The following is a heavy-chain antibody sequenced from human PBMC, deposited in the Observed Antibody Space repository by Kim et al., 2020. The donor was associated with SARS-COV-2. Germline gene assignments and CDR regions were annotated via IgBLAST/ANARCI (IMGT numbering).Heavy chain of an antibody. CDR1: GGTFSSYA. V-gene: IGHV1-69*13. J-gene: IGHJ6*02. D-gene: IGHD3-16*01. CDR2: IIPIFGTA. Sequence: SVKVSCKASGGTFSSYAISWVRQAPGQGLEWMGGIIPIFGTANYAQKFQGRVTITADESTSTAYMELSSLRSEDTAVYYCARDDKGGLPHYYYYGMDVWGQGPTVTVSS. CDR3: ARDDKGGLPHYYYYGMDV.